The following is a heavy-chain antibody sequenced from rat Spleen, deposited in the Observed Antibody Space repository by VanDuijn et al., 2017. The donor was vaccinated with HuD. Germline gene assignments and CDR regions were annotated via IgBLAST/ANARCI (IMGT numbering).Heavy chain of an antibody. J-gene: IGHJ2*01. CDR1: GFTFNNYG. CDR2: ISYDGSST. CDR3: ARRHYGYTDYFDY. V-gene: IGHV5-29*01. D-gene: IGHD1-9*01. Sequence: EVQLVESGGGLVQPGRSLKLSCAASGFTFNNYGMAWVRQAPTKGLEWVATISYDGSSTYYRDSVKGRFTISRDNAKSTLYLQMDSLRSEDRATYYCARRHYGYTDYFDYWGQGVMVTVSS.